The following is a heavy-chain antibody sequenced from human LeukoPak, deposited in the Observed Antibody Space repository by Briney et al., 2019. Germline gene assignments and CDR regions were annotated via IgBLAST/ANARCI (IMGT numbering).Heavy chain of an antibody. V-gene: IGHV1-18*04. CDR2: ISIFNGNT. Sequence: GASVKVSCKASGYTITGYYMHWVRQAPGQGLEWLGWISIFNGNTNYAQKIQGRVTMTTDTSTNTAYMELRSLRSDDTAVYYCARAPTSTSNDFWGQGTLVTVSS. CDR1: GYTITGYY. J-gene: IGHJ4*02. D-gene: IGHD3-16*01. CDR3: ARAPTSTSNDF.